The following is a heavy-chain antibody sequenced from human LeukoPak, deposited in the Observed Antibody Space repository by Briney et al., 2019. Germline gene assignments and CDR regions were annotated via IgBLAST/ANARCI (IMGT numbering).Heavy chain of an antibody. J-gene: IGHJ4*02. Sequence: GGSLRLSCAASGFTFSGSAMHWVRQASGKGLEWVGRIRSKANSYATAYAASVKGRFTISRDDSKNTAYLQMKSLKTEDTAVYYCTSNGALSSSSSMGDYWGQGTLVTVSS. V-gene: IGHV3-73*01. CDR3: TSNGALSSSSSMGDY. D-gene: IGHD6-6*01. CDR1: GFTFSGSA. CDR2: IRSKANSYAT.